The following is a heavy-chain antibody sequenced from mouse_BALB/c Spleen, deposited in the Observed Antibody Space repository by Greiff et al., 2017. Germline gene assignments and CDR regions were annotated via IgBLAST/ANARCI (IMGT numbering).Heavy chain of an antibody. J-gene: IGHJ1*01. D-gene: IGHD1-1*01. CDR3: ARIGDYYGSSYPYFDV. CDR2: ISYDGSN. V-gene: IGHV3-6*02. CDR1: GYSITSGYY. Sequence: ESGPGLVKPSQSLSLTCSVTGYSITSGYYWNWIRQFPGNKLEWRGYISYDGSNNYNPSLKNRISITRDTSKNQFFLKLNSVTTEDTATYYGARIGDYYGSSYPYFDVWGAGTTVTVSS.